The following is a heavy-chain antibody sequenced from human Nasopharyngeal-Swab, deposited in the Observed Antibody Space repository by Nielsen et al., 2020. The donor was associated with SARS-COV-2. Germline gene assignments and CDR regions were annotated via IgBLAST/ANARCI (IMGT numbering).Heavy chain of an antibody. Sequence: SETLSLTCTVSGGSISSYYWSWIRQPPGKGLEWIGYIYYSGSTNYNPSLKSRVTISVDTSKNQFSLKLSSVTAADTAVYYCARVDFWSGYPYHYYYYMDVWGKGTTVTVSS. D-gene: IGHD3-3*01. CDR2: IYYSGST. CDR3: ARVDFWSGYPYHYYYYMDV. V-gene: IGHV4-59*01. CDR1: GGSISSYY. J-gene: IGHJ6*03.